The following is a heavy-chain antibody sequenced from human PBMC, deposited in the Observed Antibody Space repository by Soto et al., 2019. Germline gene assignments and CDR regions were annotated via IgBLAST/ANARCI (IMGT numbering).Heavy chain of an antibody. D-gene: IGHD5-18*01. CDR2: ISSSSSYI. CDR1: GFTFSSYS. V-gene: IGHV3-21*01. J-gene: IGHJ4*02. Sequence: EVQLVESGGGLVKPGGSLRLSCAASGFTFSSYSMNWVRQAPGKGLEWVSSISSSSSYIYYADSVKGRFTISRDNAKNSLYLQMNSLRAEDTAVYYCARDGYSYGYFVDYWGQGTLVTVSS. CDR3: ARDGYSYGYFVDY.